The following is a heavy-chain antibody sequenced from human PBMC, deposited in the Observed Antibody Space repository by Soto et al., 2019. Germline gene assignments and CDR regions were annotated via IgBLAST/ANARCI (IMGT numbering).Heavy chain of an antibody. J-gene: IGHJ4*02. CDR2: LYSGGSA. CDR3: VKRSPGTMLDN. V-gene: IGHV4-39*01. CDR1: GGSITSSNFY. Sequence: SETLSLTCTVSGGSITSSNFYWGWVRQPPGKGLEWIGTLYSGGSAYYNASLKSRVAMSVDTSKNQFSLKVTSVTAVDTAVYYCVKRSPGTMLDNWGQGTLVTVSS.